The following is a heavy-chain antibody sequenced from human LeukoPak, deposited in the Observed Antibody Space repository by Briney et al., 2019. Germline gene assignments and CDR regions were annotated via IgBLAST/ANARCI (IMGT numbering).Heavy chain of an antibody. CDR1: GFILGSYA. CDR3: AKGYYDSAEGHFDH. CDR2: ISASGIST. D-gene: IGHD3-22*01. J-gene: IGHJ4*02. Sequence: GGSMRLSCAASGFILGSYAMSWVRQAPGKGLEWVSAISASGISTYYADSVKGRFTISRDKSENTLYLRMNSLRAEDTAVYYCAKGYYDSAEGHFDHWGQGTLVTVSS. V-gene: IGHV3-23*01.